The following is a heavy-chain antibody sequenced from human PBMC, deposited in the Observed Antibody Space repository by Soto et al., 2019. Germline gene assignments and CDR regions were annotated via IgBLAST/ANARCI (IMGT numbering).Heavy chain of an antibody. J-gene: IGHJ6*02. D-gene: IGHD5-18*01. V-gene: IGHV1-46*01. CDR3: ARERNTGYDYSYYYGMDV. Sequence: QVQLVQSGAEVKKPGASVKVSCKASGYTFTSYYMHWVRQAPGQGLEWMGIINPSGGSTSYAQKFQGRVTMTRDTSTSTVYMELSSLRSEDTAVYYCARERNTGYDYSYYYGMDVWGQGTTVTVSS. CDR2: INPSGGST. CDR1: GYTFTSYY.